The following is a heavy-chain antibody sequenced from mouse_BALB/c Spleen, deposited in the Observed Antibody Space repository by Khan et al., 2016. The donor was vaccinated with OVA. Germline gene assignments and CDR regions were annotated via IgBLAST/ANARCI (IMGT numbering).Heavy chain of an antibody. Sequence: DKATLTADKSSSTAYMQLSSLTSEDSAVYYCARSTYGNPAWFAYWGQGTLVTVSA. CDR3: ARSTYGNPAWFAY. V-gene: IGHV1-4*01. D-gene: IGHD2-1*01. J-gene: IGHJ3*01.